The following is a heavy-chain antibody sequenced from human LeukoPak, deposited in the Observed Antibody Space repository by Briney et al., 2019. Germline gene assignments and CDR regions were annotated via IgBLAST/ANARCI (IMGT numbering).Heavy chain of an antibody. V-gene: IGHV1-2*06. CDR3: ARAEGASEFDY. CDR2: INPNSGGT. J-gene: IGHJ4*02. Sequence: VRINPNSGGTNYAPKFQGSVTMTRDTSISTAYMELSRLRSDDTAVYYCARAEGASEFDYWGQGTLVTVSS. D-gene: IGHD1-26*01.